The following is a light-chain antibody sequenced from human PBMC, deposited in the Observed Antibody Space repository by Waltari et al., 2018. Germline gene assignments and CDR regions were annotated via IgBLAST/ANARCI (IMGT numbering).Light chain of an antibody. Sequence: QPALTQPRSVSGSPGQSVTLPCHGASSDVGAYKHVSWYQHHPGNPPKLIIYDVSKRPSGVPDRFSGSKSGNTASLTISGLQAEDEADYYCCSYAGTYTWLFGGGTKLTVL. CDR2: DVS. V-gene: IGLV2-11*01. J-gene: IGLJ3*02. CDR1: SSDVGAYKH. CDR3: CSYAGTYTWL.